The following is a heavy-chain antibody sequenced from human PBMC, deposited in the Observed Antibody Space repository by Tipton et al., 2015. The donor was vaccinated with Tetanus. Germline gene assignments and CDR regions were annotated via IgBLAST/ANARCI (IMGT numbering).Heavy chain of an antibody. CDR2: IYPGDSDT. CDR1: GYSFTHYW. Sequence: QLVQSGAEVKKPGESLKISCKGSGYSFTHYWIGWVRQMPGKGLEWMGIIYPGDSDTRYSPSLQGQVTISADKSISTAYLQWNSLKASDTAMYYCAAQGGVTRADNSDTDAFDIWGQGTMVSVSS. J-gene: IGHJ3*02. CDR3: AAQGGVTRADNSDTDAFDI. V-gene: IGHV5-51*01. D-gene: IGHD4-23*01.